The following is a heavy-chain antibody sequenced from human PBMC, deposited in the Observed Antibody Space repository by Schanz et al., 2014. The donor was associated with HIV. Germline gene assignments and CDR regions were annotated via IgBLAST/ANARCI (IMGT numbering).Heavy chain of an antibody. Sequence: VQMLESGGGSVQPGGSLRLSCAASGFSFSDFALHWVRQAPGRGLEWLAVTSSDGSGKFYVDSVKGRFTISRDNSKNTLYLQMTTLRIDDTAVYYCAKPEYDSRGNSQSHFDYWGQGTLVTVSS. CDR1: GFSFSDFA. V-gene: IGHV3-30*18. CDR2: TSSDGSGK. J-gene: IGHJ4*02. CDR3: AKPEYDSRGNSQSHFDY. D-gene: IGHD3-22*01.